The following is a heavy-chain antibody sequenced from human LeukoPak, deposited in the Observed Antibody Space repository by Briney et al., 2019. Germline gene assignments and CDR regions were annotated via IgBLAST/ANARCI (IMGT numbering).Heavy chain of an antibody. CDR1: GYTFTSYD. V-gene: IGHV1-8*01. D-gene: IGHD2/OR15-2a*01. CDR3: ARDLSALPNWFDP. J-gene: IGHJ5*02. Sequence: GASVKVSCKASGYTFTSYDINWVRQATGQGLEWMGWMNPNSGNTGYAQKLQGRVTMTTDTSTSTAYMELRSLRSDDTAVYYCARDLSALPNWFDPWGQGTLVTVSS. CDR2: MNPNSGNT.